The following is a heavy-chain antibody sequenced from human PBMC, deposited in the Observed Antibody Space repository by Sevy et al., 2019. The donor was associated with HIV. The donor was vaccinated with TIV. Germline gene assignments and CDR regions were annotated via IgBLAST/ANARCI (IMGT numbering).Heavy chain of an antibody. CDR1: GFTFSSYA. CDR2: ISGSGGST. J-gene: IGHJ4*02. CDR3: AKGKQQLVHYFDY. V-gene: IGHV3-23*01. D-gene: IGHD6-13*01. Sequence: GGSLRLSCAASGFTFSSYAMSWVRQAPGKGLEWVSAISGSGGSTYSADAVNGRFTISRDNSKSTLYLQMNSLRAEDTAVYYCAKGKQQLVHYFDYWGQGTLVTVSS.